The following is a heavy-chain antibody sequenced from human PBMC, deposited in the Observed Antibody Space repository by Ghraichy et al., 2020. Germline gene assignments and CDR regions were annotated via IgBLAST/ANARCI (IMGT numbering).Heavy chain of an antibody. J-gene: IGHJ6*02. CDR2: IFGSGAI. Sequence: SETLSLTCTISGGSISSYSWNFIRQRAGERPEWIGRIFGSGAINSNPSLKSRIYMSIDTSKNQSSLSLNSVTAADTAVYYCARIASYGMDVWGQGTAITVSS. CDR1: GGSISSYS. D-gene: IGHD2-21*01. CDR3: ARIASYGMDV. V-gene: IGHV4-4*07.